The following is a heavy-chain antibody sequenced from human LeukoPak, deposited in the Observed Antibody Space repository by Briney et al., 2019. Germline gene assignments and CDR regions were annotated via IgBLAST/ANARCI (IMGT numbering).Heavy chain of an antibody. V-gene: IGHV3-48*01. CDR2: ISAASWGI. Sequence: PGGSLRLSCAASGFTFSTYSMTWVRQAPGKGLEWISHISAASWGIKYADSVKGRFTTSRDNAKNSVFLQMSSLRPEDTAVYYCAKGSVDSSGYSVDYWGQGTLVTVSS. CDR1: GFTFSTYS. D-gene: IGHD3-22*01. CDR3: AKGSVDSSGYSVDY. J-gene: IGHJ4*02.